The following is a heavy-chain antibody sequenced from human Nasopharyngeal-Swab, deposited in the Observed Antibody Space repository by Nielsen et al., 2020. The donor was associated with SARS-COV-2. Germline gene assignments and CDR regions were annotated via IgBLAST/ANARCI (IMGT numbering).Heavy chain of an antibody. D-gene: IGHD3-10*01. V-gene: IGHV4-4*02. CDR2: IYHSGST. CDR1: GGSISSSNW. CDR3: ARRSREYYYGSGSYYNGYYYVMDV. J-gene: IGHJ6*02. Sequence: SETLSLTCAVSGGSISSSNWWSWVRQPPGKGLEWIGEIYHSGSTNYNPSLKSRVTISVDKSKNQFSLKLSSVTAADTAVYYCARRSREYYYGSGSYYNGYYYVMDVWGQGTTVTVSS.